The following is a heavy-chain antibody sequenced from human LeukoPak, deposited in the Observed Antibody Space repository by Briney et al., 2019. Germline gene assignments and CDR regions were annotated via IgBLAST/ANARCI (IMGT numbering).Heavy chain of an antibody. CDR3: ARAPTYYYGSGSYYRREYGYYMDV. D-gene: IGHD3-10*01. J-gene: IGHJ6*03. CDR1: GFTFSSYA. V-gene: IGHV3-30*04. Sequence: PGRSLRLSCAASGFTFSSYAMHWVRQAPGKGLEWVAVISYDGSNKYYADSVKGRFTISRDNSKNTLYLQMNSLRAEDTAVYYCARAPTYYYGSGSYYRREYGYYMDVWGKGTTVTVSS. CDR2: ISYDGSNK.